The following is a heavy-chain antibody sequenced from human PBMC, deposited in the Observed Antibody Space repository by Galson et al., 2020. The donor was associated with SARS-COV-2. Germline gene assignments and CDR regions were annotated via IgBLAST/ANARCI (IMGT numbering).Heavy chain of an antibody. CDR2: INPNSCGT. Sequence: ASVKVSCKASGYTFTGYYMHWVRQAPGQGLEWMGWINPNSCGTNYAQKFQGRVTMTRDTSISTAYMELSRLRSDDTAVYYCARGGSRDSSTPFDYWGQGTLVTVSS. V-gene: IGHV1-2*02. D-gene: IGHD3-22*01. CDR1: GYTFTGYY. CDR3: ARGGSRDSSTPFDY. J-gene: IGHJ4*02.